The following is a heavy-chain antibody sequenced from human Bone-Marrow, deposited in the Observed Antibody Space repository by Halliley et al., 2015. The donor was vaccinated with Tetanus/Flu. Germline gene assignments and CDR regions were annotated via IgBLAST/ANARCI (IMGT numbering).Heavy chain of an antibody. V-gene: IGHV3-23*01. CDR1: GFTFVNNA. J-gene: IGHJ4*02. CDR2: ISGSGGGT. Sequence: SLRLSCAASGFTFVNNAMSWVRQVPGKGLEWLSTISGSGGGTFYAGSVRGRFTLSRDNSQNTLFLQMNGLRVDDTAIYYCAKVSGDYWDLWTGPPPSFFDHWGRGTLVTVSS. CDR3: AKVSGDYWDLWTGPPPSFFDH. D-gene: IGHD3-3*02.